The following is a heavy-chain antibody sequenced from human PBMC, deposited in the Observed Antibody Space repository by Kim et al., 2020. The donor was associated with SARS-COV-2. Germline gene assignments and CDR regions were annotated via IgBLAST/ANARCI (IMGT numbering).Heavy chain of an antibody. V-gene: IGHV4-59*08. J-gene: IGHJ6*02. CDR3: AKGYSSSWYAGGDYYYGMDV. CDR2: IYYSGST. CDR1: GGSISSYY. Sequence: SETLSLTCTVSGGSISSYYWSWIRQPPGKGLEWIGYIYYSGSTNYNPSLKSRVTISVDTSKNQFSLKLSSVTAADTAAYYCAKGYSSSWYAGGDYYYGMDVWGQGTTVTVSS. D-gene: IGHD6-13*01.